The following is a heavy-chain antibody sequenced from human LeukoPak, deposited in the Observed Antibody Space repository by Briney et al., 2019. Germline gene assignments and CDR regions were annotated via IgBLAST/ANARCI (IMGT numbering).Heavy chain of an antibody. CDR3: ASILGSGSHNDY. CDR2: ISGSGGST. D-gene: IGHD3-10*01. Sequence: GGSLRLSCAASGFTFSSYAMSWVRQAPGKGLEWVSTISGSGGSTYYADSVKGRFTIPRDNSKNTLFLQLNSLRAEDTAVYYCASILGSGSHNDYWGQGTLVTVSS. CDR1: GFTFSSYA. V-gene: IGHV3-23*01. J-gene: IGHJ4*02.